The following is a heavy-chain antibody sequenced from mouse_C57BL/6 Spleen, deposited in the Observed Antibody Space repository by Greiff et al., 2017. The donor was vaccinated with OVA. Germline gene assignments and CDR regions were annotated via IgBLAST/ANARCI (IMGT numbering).Heavy chain of an antibody. Sequence: ESGPGLVKPSQSLSLTCSVTGYSITSGYYWNWIRQFPGNKLEWMGYISYDGSNNYNPSLKNRISITRDTSKNQFFLKLNSVTTEDTATYDCARDRVYYGSSYYAMDYWGQGTSVTVSS. CDR2: ISYDGSN. CDR3: ARDRVYYGSSYYAMDY. J-gene: IGHJ4*01. CDR1: GYSITSGYY. V-gene: IGHV3-6*01. D-gene: IGHD1-1*01.